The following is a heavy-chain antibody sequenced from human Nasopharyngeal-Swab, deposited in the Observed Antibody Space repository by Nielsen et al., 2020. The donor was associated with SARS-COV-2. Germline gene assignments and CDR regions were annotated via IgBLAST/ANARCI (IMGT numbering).Heavy chain of an antibody. CDR3: ARGTVYYYDSSGYYYYYYGMDV. CDR2: INHGGST. D-gene: IGHD3-22*01. V-gene: IGHV4-34*01. J-gene: IGHJ6*02. Sequence: WIRQPPGKGLEWIGEINHGGSTNYNPSLKSRVTISVDTSKNQFSLKLSSVTAADTAVYYCARGTVYYYDSSGYYYYYYGMDVWGQGTTVTVSS.